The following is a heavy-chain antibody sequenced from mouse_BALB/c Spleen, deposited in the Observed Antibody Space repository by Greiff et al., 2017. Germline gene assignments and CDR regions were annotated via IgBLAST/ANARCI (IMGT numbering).Heavy chain of an antibody. Sequence: EVMLVESGGGLVQPGGSLRLSCATSGFTFTDYYMSWVRQPPGKALEWLGFIRNKANGYTTEYSASVKGRFTISRDNSQSILYLQMNTLRAEDSATYYCARDTPVVFDYWGQGTTLTVSS. CDR2: IRNKANGYTT. V-gene: IGHV7-3*02. J-gene: IGHJ2*01. CDR3: ARDTPVVFDY. CDR1: GFTFTDYY. D-gene: IGHD1-1*01.